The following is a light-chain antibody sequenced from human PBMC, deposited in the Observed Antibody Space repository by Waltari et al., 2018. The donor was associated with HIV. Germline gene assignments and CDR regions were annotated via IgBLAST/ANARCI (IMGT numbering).Light chain of an antibody. CDR3: QQVYNLLRT. CDR2: WAS. Sequence: DLVITPSPVSLARSLAERATINCNSSWRVLFPSNNRNYLAWYHQKPGQPPKLLRYWASTRESGVSDRFRGRGPSTYVTVTNRNQQAEEAAVHYCQQVYNLLRTVRQGTKVAIK. CDR1: WRVLFPSNNRNY. V-gene: IGKV4-1*01. J-gene: IGKJ1*01.